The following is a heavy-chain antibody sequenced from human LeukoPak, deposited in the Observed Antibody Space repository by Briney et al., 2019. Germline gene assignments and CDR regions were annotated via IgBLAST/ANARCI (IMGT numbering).Heavy chain of an antibody. J-gene: IGHJ4*02. D-gene: IGHD5-24*01. CDR2: IYHSGST. CDR3: ARGASDDGYYFDY. V-gene: IGHV4-30-2*01. CDR1: GGSMSSGDYS. Sequence: TLSLTCAVCGGSMSSGDYSCRWVRRPRGKGLEWHGYIYHSGSTYYKPSLKSRVTISVDRSKNKVSLKLSSVTAADTAVYYCARGASDDGYYFDYWGQGTLVTVSS.